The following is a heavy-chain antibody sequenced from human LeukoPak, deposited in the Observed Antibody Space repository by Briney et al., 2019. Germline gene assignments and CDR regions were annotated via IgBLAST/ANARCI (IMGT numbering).Heavy chain of an antibody. CDR3: ARRRTILSGEAFDI. J-gene: IGHJ3*02. CDR1: GYSFTSYW. D-gene: IGHD2-15*01. CDR2: IDPSDSYT. Sequence: GESLKISCQGPGYSFTSYWISWVRQMPGKGLEWMGRIDPSDSYTNYSPSSQGHVTISADKSISTAYLQWSSLKASDTAMYYCARRRTILSGEAFDIWGQGTMVTVSS. V-gene: IGHV5-10-1*01.